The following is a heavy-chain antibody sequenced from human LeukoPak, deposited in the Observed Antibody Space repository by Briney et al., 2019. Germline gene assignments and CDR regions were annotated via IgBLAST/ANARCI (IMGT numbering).Heavy chain of an antibody. CDR1: ADSISSEH. J-gene: IGHJ6*02. CDR2: MYYTGST. CDR3: ARVSVVYGMDV. V-gene: IGHV4-59*01. Sequence: KSSETQTLTCSVSADSISSEHWSWTRQPPGKGLEWIGYMYYTGSTNYNPSFKSRVTISLATSRTQFSLKLSSVTPADTAVYYCARVSVVYGMDVWGQGTTVTVSS.